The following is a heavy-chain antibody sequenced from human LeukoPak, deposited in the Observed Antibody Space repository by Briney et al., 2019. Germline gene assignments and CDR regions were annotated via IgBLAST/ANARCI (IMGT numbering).Heavy chain of an antibody. V-gene: IGHV5-51*01. CDR1: GYSFTSYW. D-gene: IGHD2-8*01. CDR2: TYPGDSDT. CDR3: ATLGGGCTNAVCYTADYYYYYYMDV. Sequence: GESLKISCKGSGYSFTSYWIGWVRQMPGKGLEWMGITYPGDSDTRYSPSFQGQVTISADKSISTAYLQWSSLKASDTAMYYCATLGGGCTNAVCYTADYYYYYYMDVWGKGTTVTVSS. J-gene: IGHJ6*03.